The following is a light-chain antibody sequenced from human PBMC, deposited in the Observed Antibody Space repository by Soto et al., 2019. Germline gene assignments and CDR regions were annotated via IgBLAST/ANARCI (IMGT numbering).Light chain of an antibody. Sequence: QSALTQPASVSGSPGQSITISCTGTSSDVGGYNYVSWYQQHPGKAPKLMIYDVSNRPSGVSNRFSGSKSGNTASLTISGLQAEDEADYYCSSYTSSSTLDYVVFGGGTKGTVL. V-gene: IGLV2-14*01. CDR1: SSDVGGYNY. CDR3: SSYTSSSTLDYVV. J-gene: IGLJ2*01. CDR2: DVS.